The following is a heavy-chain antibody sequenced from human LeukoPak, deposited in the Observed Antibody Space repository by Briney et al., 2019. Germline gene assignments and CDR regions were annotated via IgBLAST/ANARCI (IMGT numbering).Heavy chain of an antibody. V-gene: IGHV5-51*01. J-gene: IGHJ4*02. CDR1: GYTFSSYW. D-gene: IGHD3-3*01. Sequence: PGESLRISCKGSGYTFSSYWIGWVRQMPGKGLECMGIIYPGDSDTRYSPSLQGQVTISVDTSIGTAYLQWSSLKASDTAIYYCARQNDFRLDYWGQGTLVTVSS. CDR3: ARQNDFRLDY. CDR2: IYPGDSDT.